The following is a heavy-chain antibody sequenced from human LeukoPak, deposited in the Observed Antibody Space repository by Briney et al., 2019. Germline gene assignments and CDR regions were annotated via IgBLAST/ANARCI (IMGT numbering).Heavy chain of an antibody. V-gene: IGHV3-48*01. CDR2: ISSSSTI. Sequence: GGSLRLSCAASGFTFSSYSMNWVRQDPGKGLEWVSYISSSSTIYYADSVKGRFTISRDNSKNTLYLQMNSLRAEDTAVYYCARGGIAAAERGADYWGQGTLVTVSS. CDR3: ARGGIAAAERGADY. CDR1: GFTFSSYS. J-gene: IGHJ4*02. D-gene: IGHD6-13*01.